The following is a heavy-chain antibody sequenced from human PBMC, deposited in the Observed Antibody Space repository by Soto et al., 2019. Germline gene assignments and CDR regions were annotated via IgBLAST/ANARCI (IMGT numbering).Heavy chain of an antibody. CDR2: VSYSGAT. J-gene: IGHJ4*02. V-gene: IGHV4-59*01. CDR1: GASITNYY. D-gene: IGHD3-10*01. CDR3: ARRHGLDIDAYY. Sequence: PSETLSLTCTVSGASITNYYWTWIRQAPGRGLEWVAYVSYSGATSSSPSLKSRVTISVDTSKNQFSLSLFSVTAADTAVYYCARRHGLDIDAYYWGQGILVTVSS.